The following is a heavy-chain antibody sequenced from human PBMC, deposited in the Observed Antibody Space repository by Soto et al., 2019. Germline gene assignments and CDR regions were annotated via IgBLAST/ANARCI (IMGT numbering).Heavy chain of an antibody. CDR2: INHSGST. Sequence: QVQLQQWGAGLLKPSETLSLTCAVYGGSFSGYYWSWIRQPPGKGLEWIGEINHSGSTNYNPSLKNRDTISVDTSKNQFSLKLSSVTAADTAVYYCARGGSITMIVVARGDWFDPWGQGTLVTVSS. D-gene: IGHD3-22*01. CDR3: ARGGSITMIVVARGDWFDP. V-gene: IGHV4-34*01. J-gene: IGHJ5*02. CDR1: GGSFSGYY.